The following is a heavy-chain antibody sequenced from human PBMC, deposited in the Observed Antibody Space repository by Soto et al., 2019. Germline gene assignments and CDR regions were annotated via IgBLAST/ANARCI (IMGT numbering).Heavy chain of an antibody. CDR3: AHSAGGYAYYFDY. CDR1: GFSLSTRGVG. CDR2: IFWDDDK. D-gene: IGHD5-12*01. J-gene: IGHJ4*02. Sequence: QITLKESCPTLVKPTQTLTLTCTFSGFSLSTRGVGVAWIRQPPGKALEWLALIFWDDDKWYSPFMKNRPTITEDTSKNQLVHFMSNIDPVDTATYYWAHSAGGYAYYFDYWGQGTLVTVSS. V-gene: IGHV2-5*02.